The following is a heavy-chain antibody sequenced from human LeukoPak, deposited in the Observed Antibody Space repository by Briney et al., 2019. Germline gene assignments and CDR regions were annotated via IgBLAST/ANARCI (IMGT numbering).Heavy chain of an antibody. V-gene: IGHV1-69*02. CDR1: GGTFSSYT. J-gene: IGHJ4*02. CDR3: ARGAGEFHY. CDR2: IIPILGIA. D-gene: IGHD3-16*01. Sequence: SVKVSCKASGGTFSSYTLSWVRQAPGQGLEWMGGIIPILGIANYAQKFQGRVTITADKSTSTGYMELSSLRSEDTAVYYCARGAGEFHYWGQGTLVTVSS.